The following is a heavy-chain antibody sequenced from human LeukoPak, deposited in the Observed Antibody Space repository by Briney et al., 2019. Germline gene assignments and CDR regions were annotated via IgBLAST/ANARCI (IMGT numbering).Heavy chain of an antibody. CDR1: GYTFTGYY. Sequence: GASVKVSCKASGYTFTGYYMHWVRQAPGQGLEWMGWINPNSGGTNYAQKFQGRVTMTRDTSISTAYMELSRLRSDDTAVYYCANLAGYYYGSGTNVRAFDIWGQGTMVTVSS. CDR3: ANLAGYYYGSGTNVRAFDI. V-gene: IGHV1-2*02. CDR2: INPNSGGT. D-gene: IGHD3-10*01. J-gene: IGHJ3*02.